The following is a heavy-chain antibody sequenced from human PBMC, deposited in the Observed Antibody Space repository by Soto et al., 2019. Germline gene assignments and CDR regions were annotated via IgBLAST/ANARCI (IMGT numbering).Heavy chain of an antibody. D-gene: IGHD3-10*01. CDR1: GFTFSNYW. CDR3: ARVEGGYYGSGSYGFDY. Sequence: EVQLVESGGGLVQPGGSLSLSCAASGFTFSNYWMTWVRQAPGKGLEWVANIKQDGSEKYYVDSVKGRSTISRDNAKNXXELHMDSLRVEDTAVYYCARVEGGYYGSGSYGFDYWGQGSLVTVSS. J-gene: IGHJ4*02. CDR2: IKQDGSEK. V-gene: IGHV3-7*01.